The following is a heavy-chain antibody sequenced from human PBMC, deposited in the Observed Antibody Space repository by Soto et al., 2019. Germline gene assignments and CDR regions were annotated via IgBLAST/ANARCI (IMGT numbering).Heavy chain of an antibody. CDR1: GFTFRTYA. J-gene: IGHJ6*01. CDR3: ARTTMVRGDSTFYYYYSMDV. V-gene: IGHV3-30*04. D-gene: IGHD3-10*01. CDR2: MSFDGSNK. Sequence: QVQLVESGGGVVQPGRSLRLSCAASGFTFRTYAMHWVRQAPGKALEWVAVMSFDGSNKYYADSVKGRFTISRDNSKNTLYLQVNTLRAEDTAVYYCARTTMVRGDSTFYYYYSMDVWGQGTTVTVSA.